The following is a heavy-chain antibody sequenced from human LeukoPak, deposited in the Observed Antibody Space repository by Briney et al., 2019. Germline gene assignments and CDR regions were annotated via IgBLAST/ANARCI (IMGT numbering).Heavy chain of an antibody. V-gene: IGHV1-18*01. Sequence: ASVKVSCKASGYTFTTFDIRWVRQAPGQGLEWMGWISTYNGNTNYAQNLQGRVTMTTDTSTSTAYMELRSLTSDDTAVYYCARARSGAVARNYNWFDPWGQGTLVTVSS. D-gene: IGHD6-19*01. CDR2: ISTYNGNT. CDR1: GYTFTTFD. J-gene: IGHJ5*02. CDR3: ARARSGAVARNYNWFDP.